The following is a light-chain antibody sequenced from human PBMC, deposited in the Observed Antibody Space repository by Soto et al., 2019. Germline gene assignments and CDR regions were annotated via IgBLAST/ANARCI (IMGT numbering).Light chain of an antibody. CDR2: AAF. CDR1: QVISNS. CDR3: QQAYIFPFS. J-gene: IGKJ4*01. Sequence: DVQMTQSPSSVSASVGDRVTLTCRASQVISNSLAWYQQKPGKAPRLLIYAAFNLQGEVPSRFSGSGSGTDFFLTISSLQPEDFATYYCQQAYIFPFSFGGGTKVDIK. V-gene: IGKV1-12*02.